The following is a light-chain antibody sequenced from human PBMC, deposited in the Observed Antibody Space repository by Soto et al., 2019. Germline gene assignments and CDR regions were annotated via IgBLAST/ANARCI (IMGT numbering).Light chain of an antibody. CDR2: DVD. V-gene: IGLV2-8*01. CDR3: QSYDSSLTSYV. J-gene: IGLJ1*01. CDR1: IGDVGGYYY. Sequence: QSVLTQPPSASESPGQSVTISCSGTIGDVGGYYYVSWYQHHPGRAPKLLIYDVDKRPPGVPSRFSGSKSGTSASLAITGLRAEDEADYYCQSYDSSLTSYVFGTGTKVTVL.